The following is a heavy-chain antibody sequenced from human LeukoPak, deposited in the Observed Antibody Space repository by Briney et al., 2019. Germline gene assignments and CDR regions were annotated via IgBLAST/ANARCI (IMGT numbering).Heavy chain of an antibody. V-gene: IGHV3-30*04. CDR3: ARGRSVYGSGSYSDY. D-gene: IGHD3-10*01. CDR1: GLTFKRYA. J-gene: IGHJ4*02. CDR2: MSYDGNFT. Sequence: GGSLRLSCAASGLTFKRYAMHWVRQAPGKGLEWVTIMSYDGNFTHYSDSVKGRFTISRDNSNDTLYLQMNSLRADDTAIYYCARGRSVYGSGSYSDYWGQGTLVTVSS.